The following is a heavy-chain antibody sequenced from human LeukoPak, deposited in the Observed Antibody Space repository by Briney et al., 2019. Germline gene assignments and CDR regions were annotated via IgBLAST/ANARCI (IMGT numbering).Heavy chain of an antibody. J-gene: IGHJ4*02. D-gene: IGHD3-10*01. CDR2: IKQDGSEK. V-gene: IGHV3-7*01. CDR3: AREFGGFGEPPTAPDY. CDR1: GSTFSSYW. Sequence: PGGSLRLSCAASGSTFSSYWMSWVRQAPGKGLEWVANIKQDGSEKYYVDSVRGRFTISRDNAKNSLYLQMNSLRAEDTAVYYCAREFGGFGEPPTAPDYWGQGTLVTVSS.